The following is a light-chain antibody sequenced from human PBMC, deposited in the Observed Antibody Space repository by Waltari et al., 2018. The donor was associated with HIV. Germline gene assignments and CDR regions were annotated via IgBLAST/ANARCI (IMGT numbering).Light chain of an antibody. CDR3: QAWDSDTYV. CDR2: QNK. J-gene: IGLJ1*01. Sequence: SYDLNQPPSVSVSPGPTASITCSGQQLGDKSASWYQQRPGQAPIVVIYQNKKRPSGIPERFSGSKSGNTATLTISGTQVTDEADYYCQAWDSDTYVFGTGTKVTVL. V-gene: IGLV3-1*01. CDR1: QLGDKS.